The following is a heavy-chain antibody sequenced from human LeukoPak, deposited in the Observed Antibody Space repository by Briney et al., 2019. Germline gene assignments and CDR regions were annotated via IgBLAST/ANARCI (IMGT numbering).Heavy chain of an antibody. J-gene: IGHJ3*02. CDR3: ASDSNDGDAFDI. CDR2: IYAGGNT. V-gene: IGHV3-53*01. Sequence: PGGSLRLSCAVSGLSVSDNYFSWVRQAPGKGLGWVSVIYAGGNTYYGDSMKGRFTLSREISKNTIYLQMNSLRAEDTAIYFCASDSNDGDAFDIWGQGTMVTVS. CDR1: GLSVSDNY.